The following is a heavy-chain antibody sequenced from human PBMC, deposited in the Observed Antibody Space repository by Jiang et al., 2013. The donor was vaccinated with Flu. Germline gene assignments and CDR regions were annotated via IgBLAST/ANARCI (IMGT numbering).Heavy chain of an antibody. V-gene: IGHV4-39*01. CDR2: IYYSGST. CDR1: GGSISSSSYY. CDR3: ARPGLARDY. J-gene: IGHJ4*02. Sequence: LLKPSETLSLTCTVSGGSISSSSYYWGWIRQPPGKGLEWIGSIYYSGSTYYNPSLKSRVTISVDTSKNQFSLKLSSVTAADTAVYYCARPGLARDYWGQGTLVTVSS. D-gene: IGHD6-6*01.